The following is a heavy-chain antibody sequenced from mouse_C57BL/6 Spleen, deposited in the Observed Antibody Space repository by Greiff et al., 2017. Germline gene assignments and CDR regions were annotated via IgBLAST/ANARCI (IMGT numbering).Heavy chain of an antibody. CDR3: ARGGSDGYYDFDV. CDR2: IYPSDSET. CDR1: GYTFTSYW. V-gene: IGHV1-61*01. Sequence: QVQLQQPGAELVRPGSSVKLSCKASGYTFTSYWMDWVKQRPGQGLEWIGNIYPSDSETHYNQKFKDKATLTVDKSSSTAYMQLSSLTSEDSAVYYCARGGSDGYYDFDVWGTGTTVTVSS. J-gene: IGHJ1*03. D-gene: IGHD2-3*01.